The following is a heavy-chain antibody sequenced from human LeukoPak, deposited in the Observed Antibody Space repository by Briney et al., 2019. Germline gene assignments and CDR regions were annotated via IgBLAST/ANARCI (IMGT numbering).Heavy chain of an antibody. CDR1: GFTFSDYY. V-gene: IGHV3-11*01. Sequence: GGSLRLSCAASGFTFSDYYMSWIRQAPGKGLEWVSYISSSGSTIYYADSVKGRFTISRDNAKNSLYLQMNSLRAEDTAVYYCARDKDYRVAAAADPYYFDYWGQGTLVTVSS. CDR3: ARDKDYRVAAAADPYYFDY. CDR2: ISSSGSTI. D-gene: IGHD6-13*01. J-gene: IGHJ4*02.